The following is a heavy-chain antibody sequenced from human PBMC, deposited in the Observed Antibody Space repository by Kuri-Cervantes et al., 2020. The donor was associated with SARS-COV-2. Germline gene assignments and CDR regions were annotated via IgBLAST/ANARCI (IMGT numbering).Heavy chain of an antibody. CDR2: IYYSGST. CDR1: GGSISSYY. Sequence: GSLRLSCTVSGGSISSYYWSWIRQPPGKGLEWIGYIYYSGSTNYNPSLKSRVTISVDTSKNQFSLKLSSVTAADTAVYYCARATVTTIYFDYWGQGTLFTVSS. J-gene: IGHJ4*02. V-gene: IGHV4-59*01. D-gene: IGHD4-17*01. CDR3: ARATVTTIYFDY.